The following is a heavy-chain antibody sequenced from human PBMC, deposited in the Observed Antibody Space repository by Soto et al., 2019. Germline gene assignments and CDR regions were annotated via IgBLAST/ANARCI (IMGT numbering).Heavy chain of an antibody. CDR1: GYSFAGYG. J-gene: IGHJ4*02. V-gene: IGHV5-10-1*01. CDR2: IDPSDSQT. Sequence: VESVKISCKESGYSFAGYGITWVLQKPGKGPEWMGRIDPSDSQTYYSPSFRGHVTISATKSITTVFLQWSSLRASDTAMYYCARQIYDSDTGPNFQYYFDSWGQGTPVTVSS. D-gene: IGHD3-22*01. CDR3: ARQIYDSDTGPNFQYYFDS.